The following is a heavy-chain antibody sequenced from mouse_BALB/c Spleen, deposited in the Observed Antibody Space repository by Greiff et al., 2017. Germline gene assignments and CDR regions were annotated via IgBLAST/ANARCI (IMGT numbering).Heavy chain of an antibody. D-gene: IGHD3-1*01. CDR3: ARQLGLRAMDY. CDR2: ISNGGGST. Sequence: EVKLEESGGGLVQPGGSLKLSCAASGFTFSSYTMSWVRQTPEKRLEWVAYISNGGGSTYYPDTVKGRFTISRDNAKNTLYLQMSSLKSEDTAMYYCARQLGLRAMDYWGQGTSVTVSS. CDR1: GFTFSSYT. J-gene: IGHJ4*01. V-gene: IGHV5-12-2*01.